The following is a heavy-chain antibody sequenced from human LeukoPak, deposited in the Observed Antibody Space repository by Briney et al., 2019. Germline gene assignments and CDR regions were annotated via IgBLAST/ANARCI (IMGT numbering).Heavy chain of an antibody. CDR3: AGEESAGLGGSLGGLFGSYYSYYYMDV. V-gene: IGHV1-46*01. CDR2: INPSDGAT. Sequence: GASVKVSCKASGNTFTKYYIHWVRQAPGQGLAWMGMINPSDGATTYAQRFQGRVTMIRDMSTTTVYMDLRSLRSEGTAVSFCAGEESAGLGGSLGGLFGSYYSYYYMDVWGRGTTVTVSS. J-gene: IGHJ6*03. CDR1: GNTFTKYY. D-gene: IGHD3-16*01.